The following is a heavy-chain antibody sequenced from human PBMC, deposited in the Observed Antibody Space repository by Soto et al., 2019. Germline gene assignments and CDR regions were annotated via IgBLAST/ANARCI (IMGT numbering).Heavy chain of an antibody. CDR3: ASSTVTTVRYFDL. J-gene: IGHJ2*01. V-gene: IGHV3-23*01. CDR1: GFTFSSYA. CDR2: ISGSGGST. Sequence: GGPLRPSCAASGFTFSSYAMSWVRQAPGKGLEWVSAISGSGGSTYYADSVKGRFTISRNNSKNTLYLQMNSLRAEDTAVYYCASSTVTTVRYFDLWGRGTLVTVSS. D-gene: IGHD4-17*01.